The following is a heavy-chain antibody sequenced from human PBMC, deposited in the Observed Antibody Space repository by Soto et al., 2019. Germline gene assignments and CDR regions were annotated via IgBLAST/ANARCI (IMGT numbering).Heavy chain of an antibody. CDR1: GYTLTELS. Sequence: ASVKVSCKVSGYTLTELSRHWVRQAPGKGLEWMGGFDPEDGETIYAQKFQGRVTMTEDTSTDTAYMELSSLRSEDTAVYYCATRVESSSWYSSYWYFDLWGRGTLVTVSS. J-gene: IGHJ2*01. CDR2: FDPEDGET. V-gene: IGHV1-24*01. D-gene: IGHD6-13*01. CDR3: ATRVESSSWYSSYWYFDL.